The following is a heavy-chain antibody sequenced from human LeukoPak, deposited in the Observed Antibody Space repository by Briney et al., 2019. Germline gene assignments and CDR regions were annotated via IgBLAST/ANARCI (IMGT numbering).Heavy chain of an antibody. J-gene: IGHJ4*02. Sequence: GGSLRLSCAASGFIFSIYDMHWVRQAPGKGLEWVAIIWYDGTNKYYADSVKGRFTISRDNSKNTLYLQINSLTAEDTAVYYCARSTAKAGVFDYWGQGILVTVSS. CDR2: IWYDGTNK. V-gene: IGHV3-33*01. CDR3: ARSTAKAGVFDY. D-gene: IGHD6-13*01. CDR1: GFIFSIYD.